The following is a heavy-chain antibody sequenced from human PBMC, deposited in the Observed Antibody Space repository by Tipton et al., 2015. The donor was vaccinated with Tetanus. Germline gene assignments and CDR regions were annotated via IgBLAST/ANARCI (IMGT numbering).Heavy chain of an antibody. D-gene: IGHD3-3*01. Sequence: QSGAEVKKPGESLKISCKGSGYFFDTHWIAWVRQMPGKGLEWMGIIYPGDSDTRYSPSFQGQVTMSVDRSTATAYLQWGSLKASDIAIYYCARHFGEMLYAPFRFDPWGQGTLVTVSS. V-gene: IGHV5-51*01. J-gene: IGHJ5*02. CDR2: IYPGDSDT. CDR3: ARHFGEMLYAPFRFDP. CDR1: GYFFDTHW.